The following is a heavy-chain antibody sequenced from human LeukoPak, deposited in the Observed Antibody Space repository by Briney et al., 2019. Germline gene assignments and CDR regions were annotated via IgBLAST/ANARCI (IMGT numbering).Heavy chain of an antibody. V-gene: IGHV3-53*01. J-gene: IGHJ4*02. D-gene: IGHD2/OR15-2a*01. CDR1: GFIVTSNY. CDR3: ALLSGGTFDY. CDR2: ISNGGDT. Sequence: GGSLRLSCAASGFIVTSNYLAWARQAPGKGLEWVSTISNGGDTYYGDSVRGRCTISRDESTNTLSLQVDSLRVEDMGVYYCALLSGGTFDYWGQGTLVTVAS.